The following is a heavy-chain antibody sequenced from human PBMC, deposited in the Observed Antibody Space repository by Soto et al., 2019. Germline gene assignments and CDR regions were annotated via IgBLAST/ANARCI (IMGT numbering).Heavy chain of an antibody. CDR2: IKQDGSEK. D-gene: IGHD1-20*01. CDR1: GFTFSNYW. Sequence: PGGSLRLSCAASGFTFSNYWMSWVRQAPGKGLEWVANIKQDGSEKYYVDSVKGRFTISRDNAKNSLYLQMNSLRAEDTAVYYCARGVISGSYYLDYWGQGTLVTVSS. V-gene: IGHV3-7*01. J-gene: IGHJ4*02. CDR3: ARGVISGSYYLDY.